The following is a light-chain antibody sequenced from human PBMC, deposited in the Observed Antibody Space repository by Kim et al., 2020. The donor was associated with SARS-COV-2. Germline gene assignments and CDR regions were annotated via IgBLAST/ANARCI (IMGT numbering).Light chain of an antibody. CDR1: QSVSSSY. CDR3: QQYGSSPPYT. Sequence: EIVLTQSPGTLSLSPGERATLSCRASQSVSSSYLAWYQQKPGQAPRLLIYGASSRATGIPDRFSGSGSGTDFTLNISRLEPEDFAVYYCQQYGSSPPYTFGQETKLEI. V-gene: IGKV3-20*01. J-gene: IGKJ2*01. CDR2: GAS.